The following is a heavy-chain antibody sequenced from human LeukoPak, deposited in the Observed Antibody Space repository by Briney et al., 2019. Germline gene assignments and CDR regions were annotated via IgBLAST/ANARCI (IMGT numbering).Heavy chain of an antibody. Sequence: VASVKVSCKASGYTFTDYYMSWVRQAPGQGLEWMGWISAYNGNTNYAQKLQGRVTMTTDTSTSTAYMELRSLRSDDTAVYFCATTIVGVAHIYYWGQGTLVTVSS. CDR3: ATTIVGVAHIYY. CDR2: ISAYNGNT. J-gene: IGHJ4*02. D-gene: IGHD1-26*01. V-gene: IGHV1-18*04. CDR1: GYTFTDYY.